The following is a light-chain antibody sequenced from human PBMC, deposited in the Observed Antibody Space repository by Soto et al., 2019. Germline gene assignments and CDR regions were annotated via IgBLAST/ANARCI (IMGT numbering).Light chain of an antibody. CDR1: QSISSY. V-gene: IGKV1-39*01. CDR2: AAS. CDR3: QQYYSYPRT. J-gene: IGKJ1*01. Sequence: DIQMTPSPSSLSASVGDRVTITCRASQSISSYLNWYQQKPGKAPKLLIYAASTLQSGVPSRFSGSGSGTDFTLTISCLQSEDFATYYCQQYYSYPRTFAHGTKV.